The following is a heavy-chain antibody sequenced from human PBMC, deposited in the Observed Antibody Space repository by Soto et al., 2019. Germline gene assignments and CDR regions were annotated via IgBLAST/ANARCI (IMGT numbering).Heavy chain of an antibody. V-gene: IGHV3-21*01. CDR3: ARDQPGYSYGYGLGY. J-gene: IGHJ4*02. Sequence: EVQLVESGGGLVKPGGSLRLSCAASGFTFSSYSMNWVRQAPGKGLEWVSSISSSSSYIYYADSVKGRLTISRDNAKNSLYLQMNSRRAEDTAVYYCARDQPGYSYGYGLGYWGQGTLVTVSS. CDR2: ISSSSSYI. CDR1: GFTFSSYS. D-gene: IGHD5-18*01.